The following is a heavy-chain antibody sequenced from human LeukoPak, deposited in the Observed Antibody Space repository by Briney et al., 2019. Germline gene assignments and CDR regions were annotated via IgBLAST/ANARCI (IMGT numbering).Heavy chain of an antibody. Sequence: ASVKVSCKASGYTFTGYYMHWVRQAPGQGLEWMGWINPNSGGTNYAQKFQGRVTMTRDTSISTVYTELSRLRSDDTAVYYCARSPGDFWSGYYMANYFDYWGQGTLVTVSS. CDR2: INPNSGGT. CDR1: GYTFTGYY. D-gene: IGHD3-3*01. CDR3: ARSPGDFWSGYYMANYFDY. V-gene: IGHV1-2*02. J-gene: IGHJ4*02.